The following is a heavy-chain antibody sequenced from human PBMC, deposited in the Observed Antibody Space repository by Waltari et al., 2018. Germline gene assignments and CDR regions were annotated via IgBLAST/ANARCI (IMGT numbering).Heavy chain of an antibody. Sequence: QVQLQESGPGLVKPSETLSLTCTVSGGSISSYYWSWIRQPAGKGLEWIGRIYTSGSTNYNPSLKSRVTMSVDTSKNQFSLKLSSVTAADTAVYYCARGPYYYDSSGYMGYYYYYYMDVWGKGTTVTVSS. J-gene: IGHJ6*03. CDR2: IYTSGST. CDR3: ARGPYYYDSSGYMGYYYYYYMDV. V-gene: IGHV4-4*07. D-gene: IGHD3-22*01. CDR1: GGSISSYY.